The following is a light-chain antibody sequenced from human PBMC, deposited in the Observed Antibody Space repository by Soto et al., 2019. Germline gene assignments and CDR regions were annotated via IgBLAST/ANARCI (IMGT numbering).Light chain of an antibody. CDR2: DTS. J-gene: IGKJ3*01. CDR1: QSVSSY. CDR3: QQRTNWPRSFT. Sequence: EIVLTQSPATLSLSPGERATLSCRASQSVSSYLAWYQQKPGQAPRLLIYDTSKRATGIPARFSGSGSGTDFTLNISILEPEDFAVYYCQQRTNWPRSFTFGPGTKVDIK. V-gene: IGKV3-11*01.